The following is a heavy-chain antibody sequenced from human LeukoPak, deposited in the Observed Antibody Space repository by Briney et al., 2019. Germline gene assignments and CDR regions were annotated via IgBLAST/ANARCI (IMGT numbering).Heavy chain of an antibody. D-gene: IGHD2-15*01. CDR2: IKSDGSST. CDR1: GFTFSSYG. Sequence: PGGSLRLSCAAPGFTFSSYGMHWVRQAPGKGLVWVSRIKSDGSSTTYADSVKGRFTISRDNAKNTLYLEMNSLRAEDTAVYYCARTFAAAHIDYWGQGTLVTVSS. V-gene: IGHV3-74*01. J-gene: IGHJ4*02. CDR3: ARTFAAAHIDY.